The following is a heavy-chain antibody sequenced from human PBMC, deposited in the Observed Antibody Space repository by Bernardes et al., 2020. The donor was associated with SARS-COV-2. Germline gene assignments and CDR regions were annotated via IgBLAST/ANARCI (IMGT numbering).Heavy chain of an antibody. CDR2: TRDKANYYTT. D-gene: IGHD3-10*01. J-gene: IGHJ4*02. V-gene: IGHV3-72*01. CDR1: GFTFSDHY. CDR3: ARVDRILFTSGSYLDF. Sequence: GGSLRLSCAASGFTFSDHYMDWVRQAPGKGLEWVGRTRDKANYYTTEYAASVKGRFTISRDDSKNSLYLQMNSLKTEDTAVYYCARVDRILFTSGSYLDFWGQGTLVTVSS.